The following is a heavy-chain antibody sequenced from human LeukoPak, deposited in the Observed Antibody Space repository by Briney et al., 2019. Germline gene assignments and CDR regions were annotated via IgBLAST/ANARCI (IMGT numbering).Heavy chain of an antibody. D-gene: IGHD3-16*01. Sequence: PGGSLRLSCAASGFTFSSYGMNWVRQAPGKGLEWVANIKQDGSENYYVDSVKGRFIISRDNARNSLYLQMNSLRAEDTAMYYCTREDYGVDSWGQGTLVTVAS. J-gene: IGHJ4*02. V-gene: IGHV3-7*01. CDR3: TREDYGVDS. CDR1: GFTFSSYG. CDR2: IKQDGSEN.